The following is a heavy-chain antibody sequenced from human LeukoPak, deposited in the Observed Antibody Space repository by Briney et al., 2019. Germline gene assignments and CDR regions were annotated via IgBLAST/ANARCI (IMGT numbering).Heavy chain of an antibody. Sequence: ASVKVSCKTSGYTFTRNFLHWVRQAPGHGLEWMGVFNPSGDSATYSQSFQGRVTMTRDTSTSTVYMEMSSLRYEDTAVYYCARESCSGNSCYYFDYRGQGTLVTVSS. CDR2: FNPSGDSA. D-gene: IGHD2-15*01. V-gene: IGHV1-46*01. CDR3: ARESCSGNSCYYFDY. CDR1: GYTFTRNF. J-gene: IGHJ4*02.